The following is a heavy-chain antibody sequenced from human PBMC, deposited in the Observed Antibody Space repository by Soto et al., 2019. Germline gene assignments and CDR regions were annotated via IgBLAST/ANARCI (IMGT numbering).Heavy chain of an antibody. CDR1: GFTFSSYA. D-gene: IGHD1-20*01. CDR3: ARDASSRPGILQH. Sequence: LRLSCAASGFTFSSYAMHWVRQAPGKGLEWVAVISYDGSNKYYADSVKGRFTISRDNSKNTLYLQMNSLRAEDTAVYYCARDASSRPGILQHWGQGTLVTVSS. J-gene: IGHJ1*01. CDR2: ISYDGSNK. V-gene: IGHV3-30-3*01.